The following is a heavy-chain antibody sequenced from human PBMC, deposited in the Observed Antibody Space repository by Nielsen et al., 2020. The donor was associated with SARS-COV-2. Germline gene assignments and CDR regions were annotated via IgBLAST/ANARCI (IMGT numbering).Heavy chain of an antibody. Sequence: GESLKISCAVSGFTISNYGMQWVRQAPGKGLEWVATMSHDGRLKWYADSVKGRFTISRDNSKNTLYLQMNSLRAEDTAVYFCAKEHLVDRALIMYYFDSWGQGTLVTVSS. V-gene: IGHV3-30*18. J-gene: IGHJ4*02. CDR2: MSHDGRLK. D-gene: IGHD3-16*01. CDR1: GFTISNYG. CDR3: AKEHLVDRALIMYYFDS.